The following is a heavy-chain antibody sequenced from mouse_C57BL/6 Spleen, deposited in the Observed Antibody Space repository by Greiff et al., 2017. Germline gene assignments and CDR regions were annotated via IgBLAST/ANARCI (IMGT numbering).Heavy chain of an antibody. Sequence: QVQLQQSGAELVRPGASVKLSCKASGYTFTDYYINWVKQRPGQGLEWLARICPGSGNTYYNEKFKGKATLTAEKSSSTAYMQLSSLTSEDSAVYFCARSEGSTVVRDWYFDVWGTGTTVTVSS. CDR1: GYTFTDYY. J-gene: IGHJ1*03. V-gene: IGHV1-76*01. CDR2: ICPGSGNT. CDR3: ARSEGSTVVRDWYFDV. D-gene: IGHD1-1*01.